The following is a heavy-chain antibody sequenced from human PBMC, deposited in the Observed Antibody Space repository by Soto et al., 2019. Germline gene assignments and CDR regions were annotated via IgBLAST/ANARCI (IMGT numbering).Heavy chain of an antibody. CDR1: GFPFSRYG. V-gene: IGHV3-30*18. CDR3: AKETIQVGGPNYFDY. J-gene: IGHJ4*02. D-gene: IGHD1-1*01. CDR2: ISWDGLAQ. Sequence: VQLVESGGGVVQPGRSLRLLCEASGFPFSRYGMHWVREAPGMGLEWVAVISWDGLAQYYGDSARGRFTISRDNSQSTLYLQMNSLRTEDTAIYYCAKETIQVGGPNYFDYWGQGVLVTVSS.